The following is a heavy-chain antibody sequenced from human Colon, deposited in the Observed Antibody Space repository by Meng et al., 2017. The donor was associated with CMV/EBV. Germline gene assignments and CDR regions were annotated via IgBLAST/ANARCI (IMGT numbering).Heavy chain of an antibody. CDR3: AKCISSCQTRAFDM. D-gene: IGHD2-15*01. J-gene: IGHJ3*02. CDR1: GGTFNTFS. Sequence: SVKVSCKASGGTFNTFSVSWVRQAPGQGLEWMGGVNPLFGTAYKAQKFQGRVAMTTDESTSTAYMDLSSLTSEDTAIYYCAKCISSCQTRAFDMWGQGTMVTVSS. CDR2: VNPLFGTA. V-gene: IGHV1-69*05.